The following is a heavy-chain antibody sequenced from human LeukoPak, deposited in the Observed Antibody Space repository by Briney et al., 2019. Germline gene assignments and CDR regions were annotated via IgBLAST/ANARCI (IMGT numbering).Heavy chain of an antibody. CDR2: INHSGST. V-gene: IGHV4-34*01. D-gene: IGHD6-19*01. Sequence: PSETLSLTCAVYGGSFSGYHWSWIRQPPGKGLEWIGEINHSGSTNYNPSLKSRVTISVDTSRNQFSLKLSSVTAADTAVYYCARSGYTSGWYLGGMDVWGPGTTVTVSS. CDR3: ARSGYTSGWYLGGMDV. CDR1: GGSFSGYH. J-gene: IGHJ6*02.